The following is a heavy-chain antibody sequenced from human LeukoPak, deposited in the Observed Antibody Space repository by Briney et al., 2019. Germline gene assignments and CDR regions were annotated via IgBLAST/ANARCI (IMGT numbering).Heavy chain of an antibody. J-gene: IGHJ4*02. V-gene: IGHV1-2*02. D-gene: IGHD6-13*01. CDR3: ARGGYSSSWYSFSNFDN. CDR1: GYTFTGYY. CDR2: INPNSGGT. Sequence: ASVKVSCKASGYTFTGYYMHWVRQAPGQGLEWMGWINPNSGGTNHAQKFQGRVTMTRDTSISTAYMELSRLRSDDTAVYYCARGGYSSSWYSFSNFDNWGQGTLVTVSS.